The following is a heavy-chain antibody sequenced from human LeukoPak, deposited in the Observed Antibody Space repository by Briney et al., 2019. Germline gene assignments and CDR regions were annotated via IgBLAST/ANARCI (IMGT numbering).Heavy chain of an antibody. CDR1: GGSISSGGYY. CDR2: IYYSGST. J-gene: IGHJ5*02. V-gene: IGHV4-31*03. CDR3: ARGAHGITIFGVVIPNWFDP. Sequence: SQTLSLTCTVSGGSISSGGYYWSWIRQHPGKGLEWIGYIYYSGSTYYNPSLKSRVTISVDTSKNQFPLKLSSVTAADTAVYYCARGAHGITIFGVVIPNWFDPWGQGTLVTVSS. D-gene: IGHD3-3*01.